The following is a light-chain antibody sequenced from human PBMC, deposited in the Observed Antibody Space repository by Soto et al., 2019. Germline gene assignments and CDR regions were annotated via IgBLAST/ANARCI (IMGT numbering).Light chain of an antibody. CDR3: LQHNSYPRT. V-gene: IGKV3-15*01. J-gene: IGKJ1*01. CDR2: GAS. Sequence: EIVMTQSPATLSVSPGERATLSCRASQSVSSNLAWYQQKPGQAPRLLIYGASTRATGIPARFSGSGSGTEFTLTISSLQPEDFATYYCLQHNSYPRTFGQGTKADIK. CDR1: QSVSSN.